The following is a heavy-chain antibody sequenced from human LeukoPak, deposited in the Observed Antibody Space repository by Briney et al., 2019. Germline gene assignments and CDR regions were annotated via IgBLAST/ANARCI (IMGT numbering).Heavy chain of an antibody. CDR3: ARTPYYYDSSGYYGYYYYYGMDV. V-gene: IGHV3-33*01. D-gene: IGHD3-22*01. Sequence: TGGSLRLSCAASGFTFSSYGMHWVRQAPGKGLEWVAVIWYDGSNKYYADSVKGRFTISRDNSKNTLYLQMNSLRAEDTAVYYCARTPYYYDSSGYYGYYYYYGMDVWGQGTTVTVSS. CDR2: IWYDGSNK. J-gene: IGHJ6*02. CDR1: GFTFSSYG.